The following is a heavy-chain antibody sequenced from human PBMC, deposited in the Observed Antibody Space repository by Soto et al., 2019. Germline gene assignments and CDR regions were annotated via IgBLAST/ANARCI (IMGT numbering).Heavy chain of an antibody. CDR1: GFTVSSNY. CDR2: IYSGGST. J-gene: IGHJ4*02. CDR3: ASIQNDYGDFHFDY. V-gene: IGHV3-53*01. Sequence: GGSLRLSCAASGFTVSSNYMSWVRQAPGKGLEWVSVIYSGGSTYYADSVKGRFTISRDNSKNTLYLQMNSLRAEDTAVYYRASIQNDYGDFHFDYWGQGTLVTVSS. D-gene: IGHD4-17*01.